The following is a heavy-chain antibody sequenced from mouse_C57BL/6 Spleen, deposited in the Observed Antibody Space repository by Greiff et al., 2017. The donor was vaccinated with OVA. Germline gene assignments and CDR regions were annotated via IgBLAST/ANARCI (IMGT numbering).Heavy chain of an antibody. D-gene: IGHD2-3*01. CDR2: IDPSDSYT. CDR3: ARNDGYGYFDV. Sequence: QVQLKQPGAELVMPGASVKLSCKASGYTFTSYWMHWVKQRPGQGLEWIGEIDPSDSYTNYNQKFKGKSTLTVDKSSSTAYMQLSSLTSEDSAVYYCARNDGYGYFDVWGTGTTVTVSS. V-gene: IGHV1-69*01. CDR1: GYTFTSYW. J-gene: IGHJ1*03.